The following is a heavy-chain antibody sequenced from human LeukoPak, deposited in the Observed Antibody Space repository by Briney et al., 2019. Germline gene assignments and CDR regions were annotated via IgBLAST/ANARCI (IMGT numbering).Heavy chain of an antibody. J-gene: IGHJ4*02. CDR2: INPNSGGT. D-gene: IGHD5-12*01. CDR3: ARTGGAYDYDFEN. V-gene: IGHV1-2*02. Sequence: ASVKVSCKASGYTFTGYYMHWVRQAPGQGLEWMGWINPNSGGTNYAQKFQGRVTMTRDTSISTAYMELSSLRSDDTAVYFCARTGGAYDYDFENWGQGTLVTVSS. CDR1: GYTFTGYY.